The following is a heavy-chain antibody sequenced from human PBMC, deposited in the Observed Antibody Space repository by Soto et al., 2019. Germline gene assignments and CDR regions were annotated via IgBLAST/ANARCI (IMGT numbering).Heavy chain of an antibody. CDR1: GYTFTSYY. CDR3: ARGGWYLHDAFDI. D-gene: IGHD6-19*01. V-gene: IGHV1-46*01. CDR2: INPSGGST. Sequence: ASVKVSCKASGYTFTSYYMHWVRQAPGQGLEWMVIINPSGGSTSYAQKFQGRVTMTRDTSTSTVYMELISLRSEDTAVYYCARGGWYLHDAFDIWAQGTMVTVS. J-gene: IGHJ3*02.